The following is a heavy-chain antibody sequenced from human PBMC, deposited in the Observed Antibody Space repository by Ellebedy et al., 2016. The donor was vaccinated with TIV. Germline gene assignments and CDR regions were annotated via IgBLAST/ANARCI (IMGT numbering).Heavy chain of an antibody. CDR2: IWSDGSNK. CDR3: ARDQPYYDSSGYDY. D-gene: IGHD3-22*01. Sequence: GGSLRLSXAASGFTFSSYGMHWVRQAPGKGLAWVAVIWSDGSNKYYADSVKGRFTISRDNSKNTLYLQMNSLRAEDTAVYYCARDQPYYDSSGYDYWGQGTLVTVSS. V-gene: IGHV3-33*01. J-gene: IGHJ4*02. CDR1: GFTFSSYG.